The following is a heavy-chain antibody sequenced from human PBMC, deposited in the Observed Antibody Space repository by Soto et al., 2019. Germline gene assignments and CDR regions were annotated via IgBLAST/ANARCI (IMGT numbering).Heavy chain of an antibody. Sequence: ASVKVSCKASGYTFTGYYMHWVRQAPGQGLEWMGWINPNSGGTNYAQKFQGWVTMTRDTSISTAYMELSRLRSDDTAVYYCARDLERVSGWYFMSYGMDVWCQGTTVTVSS. J-gene: IGHJ6*02. V-gene: IGHV1-2*04. CDR1: GYTFTGYY. D-gene: IGHD6-19*01. CDR3: ARDLERVSGWYFMSYGMDV. CDR2: INPNSGGT.